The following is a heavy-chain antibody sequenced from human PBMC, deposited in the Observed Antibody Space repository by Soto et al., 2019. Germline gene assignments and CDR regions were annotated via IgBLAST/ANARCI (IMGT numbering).Heavy chain of an antibody. J-gene: IGHJ4*02. CDR1: GFTFSSYG. V-gene: IGHV3-30*18. Sequence: GGSLRLSCAASGFTFSSYGMHWVRQAPGKGLEWVAIISYDGSNTYYADSVKGRFTISRDNSKNTLYLQMNSLRAEDASVYYCAKEGGLSGSYYISSSYYFDYWGQGTLVTVSS. D-gene: IGHD1-26*01. CDR3: AKEGGLSGSYYISSSYYFDY. CDR2: ISYDGSNT.